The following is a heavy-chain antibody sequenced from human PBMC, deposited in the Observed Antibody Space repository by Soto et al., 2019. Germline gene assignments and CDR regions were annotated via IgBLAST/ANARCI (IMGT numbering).Heavy chain of an antibody. CDR1: GSSISSAYY. J-gene: IGHJ4*02. V-gene: IGHV4-38-2*02. Sequence: KASETLSLTCAVSGSSISSAYYWGWIRQPPGKGLEWIGSIYHSGSTYYNPSLKSRVTISVDTSKNQFSLKLSSVTAADTAVYYCARDSSGWNYYFDYWGQGTLVTVSS. D-gene: IGHD6-19*01. CDR2: IYHSGST. CDR3: ARDSSGWNYYFDY.